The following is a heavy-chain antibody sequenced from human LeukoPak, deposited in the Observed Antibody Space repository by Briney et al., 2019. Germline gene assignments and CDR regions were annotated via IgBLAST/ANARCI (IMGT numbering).Heavy chain of an antibody. CDR1: GGSISSSSYY. CDR3: ARRSISGNSWDYFDY. V-gene: IGHV4-61*05. J-gene: IGHJ4*02. CDR2: MYYSGST. D-gene: IGHD4-23*01. Sequence: SETLSLTCTVSGGSISSSSYYWGWIRQPPGKGLEWIAFMYYSGSTNYNPSLKSRVTISLDTSKNQFSLKLSSVTAADTAVYYCARRSISGNSWDYFDYWGQGTLVTVSS.